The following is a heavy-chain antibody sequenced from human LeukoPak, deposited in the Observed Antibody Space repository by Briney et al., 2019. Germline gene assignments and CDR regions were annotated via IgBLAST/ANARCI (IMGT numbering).Heavy chain of an antibody. CDR3: GSNWGDFDY. Sequence: PSETLSLTCTVSGYSITSGHYWGWIRQPPGKGLEWIGSLYEGETTCYNPSLKTRLTISLDTSKNQFSLRLSSVTAADTAVYYCGSNWGDFDYWGQGILVTVSS. CDR2: LYEGETT. V-gene: IGHV4-38-2*02. CDR1: GYSITSGHY. J-gene: IGHJ4*02. D-gene: IGHD7-27*01.